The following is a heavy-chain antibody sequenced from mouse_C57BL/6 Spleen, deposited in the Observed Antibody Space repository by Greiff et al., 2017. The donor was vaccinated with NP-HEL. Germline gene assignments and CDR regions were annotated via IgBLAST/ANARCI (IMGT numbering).Heavy chain of an antibody. J-gene: IGHJ3*01. CDR3: TRPIDSSGYPAWFAY. Sequence: QVQLQQSGAELVRPGASVTLSCKASGYTFTDYEMHWVKQTPVHGLEWIGAIDPETGGTAYNQKFKGKAILTADKASSTAYMELRCLTSEDSAVYYCTRPIDSSGYPAWFAYWGQGTLVTVSA. D-gene: IGHD3-2*02. CDR1: GYTFTDYE. V-gene: IGHV1-15*01. CDR2: IDPETGGT.